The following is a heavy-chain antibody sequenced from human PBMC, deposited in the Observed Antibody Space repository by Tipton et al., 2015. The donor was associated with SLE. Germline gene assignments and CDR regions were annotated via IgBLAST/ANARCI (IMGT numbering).Heavy chain of an antibody. CDR3: ARSWIAYWYFDL. Sequence: LRLSCTVSGGSISSYYWSWIRQPPGKGLEWIGYIYYSGSTNYNPSLKSRVTISVGTSKNQFSLKLSSVTAADTAVYYCARSWIAYWYFDLWGRGTLVTVSS. D-gene: IGHD2-2*03. CDR2: IYYSGST. J-gene: IGHJ2*01. V-gene: IGHV4-59*08. CDR1: GGSISSYY.